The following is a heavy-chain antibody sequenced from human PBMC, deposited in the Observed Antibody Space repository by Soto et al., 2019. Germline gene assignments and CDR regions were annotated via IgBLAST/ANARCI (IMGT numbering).Heavy chain of an antibody. CDR1: GFTFSSYG. Sequence: QVQLVESGGGVVQPGRSLRLSCAASGFTFSSYGMHWVRQAPGKGLEWVAVISYDGSNKYYAYSVKGRFTISRDNSKNTLYLQMHSLRAEDPAVYYCSKNHLSNLPGRFLEWLNNWGPNDSWGQGTLVTVSS. CDR2: ISYDGSNK. J-gene: IGHJ4*02. V-gene: IGHV3-30*18. CDR3: SKNHLSNLPGRFLEWLNNWGPNDS. D-gene: IGHD3-3*01.